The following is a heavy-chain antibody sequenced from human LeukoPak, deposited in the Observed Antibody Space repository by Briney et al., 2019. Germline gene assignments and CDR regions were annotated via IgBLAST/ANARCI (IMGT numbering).Heavy chain of an antibody. V-gene: IGHV1-69*13. CDR3: ARTLTSYGDYEEFDY. D-gene: IGHD4-17*01. J-gene: IGHJ4*02. CDR2: IIPIFGTA. Sequence: SMNVSFKASGGTFSSYAISWVRQAPGQGLEWMGGIIPIFGTANYAQKFQGRVTITADESTSTAYMELSSLRSEDTAVYYCARTLTSYGDYEEFDYWGQGTLVTVSS. CDR1: GGTFSSYA.